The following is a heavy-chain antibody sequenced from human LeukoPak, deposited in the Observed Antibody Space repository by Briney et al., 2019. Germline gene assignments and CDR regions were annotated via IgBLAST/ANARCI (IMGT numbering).Heavy chain of an antibody. CDR2: IYPGDSDT. CDR3: ARRGYDSSGYREAFDI. J-gene: IGHJ3*02. CDR1: GYTFTNYR. V-gene: IGHV5-51*01. D-gene: IGHD3-22*01. Sequence: GESLKISCKGSGYTFTNYRIGWVRQMPGKGLEWMGIIYPGDSDTTYSPSFQGQVTISADKSIGTAYLQWSSLKASDTAMYYCARRGYDSSGYREAFDIWGQGTMVTVSS.